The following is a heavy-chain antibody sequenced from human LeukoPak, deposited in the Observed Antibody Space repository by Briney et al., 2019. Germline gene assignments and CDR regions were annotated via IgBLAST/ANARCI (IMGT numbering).Heavy chain of an antibody. CDR1: GLTFSRYT. CDR3: ARDRLDDSSGYYSPMSH. V-gene: IGHV3-30-3*01. J-gene: IGHJ4*02. CDR2: ISYDGSNK. Sequence: GGSLRLSCAGSGLTFSRYTMHWVRQAPGKGLEWVAIISYDGSNKHYADSVKGRFTISRDNSKNTLSLQMNSLRAEDTAVYYCARDRLDDSSGYYSPMSHWGQGTLVTVSS. D-gene: IGHD3-22*01.